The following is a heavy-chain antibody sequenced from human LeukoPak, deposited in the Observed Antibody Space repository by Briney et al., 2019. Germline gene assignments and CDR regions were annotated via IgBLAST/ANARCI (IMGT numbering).Heavy chain of an antibody. CDR1: GYTFTSYG. J-gene: IGHJ4*02. Sequence: ASVKVSCKASGYTFTSYGISWVRQAPGQGLEWMGIINPSGGSTSYAQKFQGRVTMTRDTSTSTVYMELSSLRSEDTAVYYCARDLPSLYDFWSGYGDYWGQGTLVTVSS. CDR3: ARDLPSLYDFWSGYGDY. V-gene: IGHV1-46*01. D-gene: IGHD3-3*01. CDR2: INPSGGST.